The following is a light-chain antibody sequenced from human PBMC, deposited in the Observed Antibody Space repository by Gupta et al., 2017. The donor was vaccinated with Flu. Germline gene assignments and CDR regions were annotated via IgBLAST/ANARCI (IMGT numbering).Light chain of an antibody. CDR2: GAS. CDR3: QQTST. V-gene: IGKV3-20*01. J-gene: IGKJ1*01. CDR1: QSVSSSS. Sequence: DIVLPQSPGTLSLSAGERAALSCRASQSVSSSSLAWYQQKPGQAPRLLIYGASSRATGIPDRFAGSGSGTDFTLTISRLEPEDFAVYYCQQTSTFGQGTKVEI.